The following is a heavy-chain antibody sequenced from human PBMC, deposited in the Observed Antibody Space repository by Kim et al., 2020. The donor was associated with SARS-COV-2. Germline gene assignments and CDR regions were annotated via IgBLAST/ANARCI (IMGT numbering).Heavy chain of an antibody. J-gene: IGHJ4*01. CDR1: GFTLSSSA. V-gene: IGHV1-58*01. CDR3: AAGDRPTYDFWSGYYRFD. Sequence: SVKVSCKASGFTLSSSAVQWVRQARGQRLEWIGWIVVDSGDTKYAQKFQEKVTISRDMSTSTAYVELSSLRSEDAAVYYRAAGDRPTYDFWSGYYRFD. D-gene: IGHD3-3*01. CDR2: IVVDSGDT.